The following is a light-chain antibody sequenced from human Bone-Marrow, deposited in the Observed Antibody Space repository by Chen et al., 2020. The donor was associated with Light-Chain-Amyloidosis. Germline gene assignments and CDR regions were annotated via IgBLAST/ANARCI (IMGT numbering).Light chain of an antibody. Sequence: SYVLTQPSSVSVAPGQTATIACGGNNIGSTSVHWYQQTPGRAPLLVVYDASDRPSGIPERLSGSNSGNTATLTISRVEAGDEADYYCQVWDRSSDRPVFGGGTKLTVL. V-gene: IGLV3-21*02. CDR1: NIGSTS. J-gene: IGLJ3*02. CDR2: DAS. CDR3: QVWDRSSDRPV.